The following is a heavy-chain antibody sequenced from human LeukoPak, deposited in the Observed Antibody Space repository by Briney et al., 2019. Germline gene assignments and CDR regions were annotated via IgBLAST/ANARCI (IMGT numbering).Heavy chain of an antibody. Sequence: ASVKVSCKASGYTFTSYGISWVRQAPGQGLEWMGWISAYNGNTNYAQKLQGRVTMTTDTSTSTAYMELRSLRSDDTAVYYCAGAFGGVGVPLNYYYYYGMDVWGQGTTVTVSS. J-gene: IGHJ6*02. D-gene: IGHD1-26*01. CDR1: GYTFTSYG. V-gene: IGHV1-18*01. CDR3: AGAFGGVGVPLNYYYYYGMDV. CDR2: ISAYNGNT.